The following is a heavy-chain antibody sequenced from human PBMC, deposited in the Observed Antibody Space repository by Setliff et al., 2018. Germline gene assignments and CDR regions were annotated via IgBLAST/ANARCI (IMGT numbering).Heavy chain of an antibody. D-gene: IGHD3-9*01. J-gene: IGHJ4*03. CDR2: ITSSGSTT. V-gene: IGHV3-11*01. CDR1: GFTFSDYY. CDR3: VRESPFYDTH. Sequence: GGPLRLSCAASGFTFSDYYMSWIRQAPGRGLEWISYITSSGSTTFYADSVKGRFTMSRDNAKNSLFLHMNSLRAEDTAVYFCVRESPFYDTHWGQGTVVTVSS.